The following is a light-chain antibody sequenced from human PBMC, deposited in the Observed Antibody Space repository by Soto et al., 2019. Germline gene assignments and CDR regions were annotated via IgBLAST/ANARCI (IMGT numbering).Light chain of an antibody. J-gene: IGLJ2*01. V-gene: IGLV2-14*01. CDR1: SSDVGGYSY. Sequence: QSVLTQPASVSGSPGQSITISCTGTSSDVGGYSYVSWYQQHPGKTPKLMIYEVSNRPSGVSHRFSGSKSGNTAALTISGRQTEDEADYYCSSFSSITREVFGGGTKVTV. CDR2: EVS. CDR3: SSFSSITREV.